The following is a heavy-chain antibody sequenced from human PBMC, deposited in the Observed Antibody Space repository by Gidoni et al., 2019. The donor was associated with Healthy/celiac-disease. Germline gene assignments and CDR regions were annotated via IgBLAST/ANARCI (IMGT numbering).Heavy chain of an antibody. CDR1: GYTFTSYY. J-gene: IGHJ6*02. CDR3: ARDRVVVVVAATLNYYYYGMDV. CDR2: INPRGGRT. V-gene: IGHV1-46*01. D-gene: IGHD2-15*01. Sequence: QVQLVQSGAEVKKPGASVKVSCKASGYTFTSYYMHWVRQAPGQGLEWMGIINPRGGRTSYAQKCQGRVTMTRDTSTSTVYMELSSLRSEDTAVYYCARDRVVVVVAATLNYYYYGMDVWGQGTTVTVSS.